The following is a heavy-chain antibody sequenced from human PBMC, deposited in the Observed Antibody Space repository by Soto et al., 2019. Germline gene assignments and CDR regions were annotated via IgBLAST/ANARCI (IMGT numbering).Heavy chain of an antibody. CDR1: GFTFDDYA. CDR2: ISWNSGSI. V-gene: IGHV3-9*01. D-gene: IGHD6-6*01. Sequence: GGSLRLSCAASGFTFDDYAMHWVRQAPGKGLEWVSGISWNSGSIGYADSVKGRFTISRDNAKISLYLQMNSLRAEDTALYYCAKDRLPSYGSSTYYYYGMDVWGQGTTVTVSS. CDR3: AKDRLPSYGSSTYYYYGMDV. J-gene: IGHJ6*02.